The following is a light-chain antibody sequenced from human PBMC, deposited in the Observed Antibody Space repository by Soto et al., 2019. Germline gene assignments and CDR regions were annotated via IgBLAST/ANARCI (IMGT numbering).Light chain of an antibody. CDR2: GAS. J-gene: IGKJ4*01. V-gene: IGKV3-20*01. CDR3: QQYDSSPLT. CDR1: QSVSSSY. Sequence: EIVLTQSPGTLSLSPRERATLSCRASQSVSSSYLAWYQQKPGQAPRLLIYGASIRATGIPDRFSGSGSGTDFTLTISRLEPEEFAVYYCQQYDSSPLTFGGGTKVEIK.